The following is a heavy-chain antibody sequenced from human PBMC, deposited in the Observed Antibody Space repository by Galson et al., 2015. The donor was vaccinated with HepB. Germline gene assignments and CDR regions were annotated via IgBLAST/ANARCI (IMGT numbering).Heavy chain of an antibody. J-gene: IGHJ6*02. CDR1: GFTFSSYS. CDR2: ISSSSSTI. V-gene: IGHV3-48*01. CDR3: ASLRGTPPYYYYGMDV. Sequence: SLRLSCAASGFTFSSYSMNWVRQAPGKGLEWVSYISSSSSTIYYADSVKGRFTISRDNAKNSLYLQMNGLRAEDTAVYYCASLRGTPPYYYYGMDVWGQGTTVTVSS. D-gene: IGHD3-10*01.